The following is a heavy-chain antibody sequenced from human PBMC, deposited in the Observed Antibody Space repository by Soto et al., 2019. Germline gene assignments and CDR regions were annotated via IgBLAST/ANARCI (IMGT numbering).Heavy chain of an antibody. CDR3: AREYCSSTSCYYFDY. J-gene: IGHJ4*02. CDR2: ISSSSSYI. V-gene: IGHV3-21*01. D-gene: IGHD2-2*01. Sequence: GGSLRLSCAASGFTFSSYSMNWVRQAPGKGLEWVSSISSSSSYIYYADSVKGRFTISRDNAKNSLYLQMNSLRAEDTAVYYCAREYCSSTSCYYFDYWGQGTLVTVSS. CDR1: GFTFSSYS.